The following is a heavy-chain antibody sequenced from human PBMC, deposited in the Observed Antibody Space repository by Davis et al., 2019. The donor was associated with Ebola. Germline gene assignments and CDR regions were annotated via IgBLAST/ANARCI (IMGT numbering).Heavy chain of an antibody. Sequence: GESLKISCAASGFTFSSYSMNWVRQAPGKGLEWVSAISSRSSYIYYADSVKGRFTISRDNAKNSLYLQMNSLRAEDTAVYYCARGYQLLPGGIDYWGQGTLVTVSS. J-gene: IGHJ4*02. CDR2: ISSRSSYI. CDR3: ARGYQLLPGGIDY. D-gene: IGHD2-2*01. V-gene: IGHV3-21*01. CDR1: GFTFSSYS.